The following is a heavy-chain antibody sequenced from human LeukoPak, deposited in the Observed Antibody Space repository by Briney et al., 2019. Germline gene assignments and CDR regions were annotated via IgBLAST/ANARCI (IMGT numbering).Heavy chain of an antibody. CDR2: ISSSGTTI. CDR3: ARPDGDYYYGSGSYFHY. D-gene: IGHD3-10*01. V-gene: IGHV3-48*03. J-gene: IGHJ4*02. Sequence: GGSLRLSCAASRFTISSYEINWVRQAPGKGLEWVSYISSSGTTIYYADSVKGRFTISRDNAKNSLYLQMNSLRAEDTAVYYCARPDGDYYYGSGSYFHYWGQGTLVTVSS. CDR1: RFTISSYE.